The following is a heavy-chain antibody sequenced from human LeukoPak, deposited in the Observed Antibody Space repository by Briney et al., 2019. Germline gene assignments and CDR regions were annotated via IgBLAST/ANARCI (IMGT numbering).Heavy chain of an antibody. D-gene: IGHD5-24*01. Sequence: SETLSLTCTVSGGSISSYYWSWIRQPPGKGLEWIGYIYYSGSTNYNPSLKSRVTISVDPSKNQFSLKLSSVTAADTAVYYCARVRGEMATDYWGQGTLVTVSS. CDR1: GGSISSYY. V-gene: IGHV4-59*01. J-gene: IGHJ4*02. CDR2: IYYSGST. CDR3: ARVRGEMATDY.